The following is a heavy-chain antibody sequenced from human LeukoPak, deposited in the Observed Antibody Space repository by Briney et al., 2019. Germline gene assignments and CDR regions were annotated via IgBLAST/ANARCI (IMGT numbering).Heavy chain of an antibody. Sequence: PGGSLRLSCAASEFTFSGYWMSWFRQAPGKGLEWVATIKQDGSETDYVDSVKGRFTISRDNAKNSLYLQMNSLRIEDTAVYYCARARWRRPDYWGQGTLVTVSS. CDR1: EFTFSGYW. V-gene: IGHV3-7*02. D-gene: IGHD2-21*02. J-gene: IGHJ4*02. CDR2: IKQDGSET. CDR3: ARARWRRPDY.